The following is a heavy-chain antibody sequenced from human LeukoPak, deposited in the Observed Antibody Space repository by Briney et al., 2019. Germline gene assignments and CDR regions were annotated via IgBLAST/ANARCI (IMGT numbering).Heavy chain of an antibody. Sequence: ASVKVSCKASGGTISSYAISWVRQAPGQGLEWMGTIIPIVGIANYAQKFQGRVTITADKSTSTAYMELSSLRSEDTAVYYCARDGEMATIYFDYWGQGTLVTVSS. J-gene: IGHJ4*02. CDR1: GGTISSYA. CDR3: ARDGEMATIYFDY. V-gene: IGHV1-69*04. D-gene: IGHD5-24*01. CDR2: IIPIVGIA.